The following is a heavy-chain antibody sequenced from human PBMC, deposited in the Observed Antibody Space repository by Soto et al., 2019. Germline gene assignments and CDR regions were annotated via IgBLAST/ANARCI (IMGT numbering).Heavy chain of an antibody. CDR2: INHSGST. D-gene: IGHD3-10*01. CDR3: ATGPGD. Sequence: QVQLQQWGAGLLKPSETLSLTCAVYGGSFSGYYWSWIRQPPGKGLEWIGEINHSGSTNYNPSLKSRVTTSVDTSKNQFSLELSSVTAADTAVYYCATGPGDWGQGTLVTVSS. V-gene: IGHV4-34*01. CDR1: GGSFSGYY. J-gene: IGHJ4*02.